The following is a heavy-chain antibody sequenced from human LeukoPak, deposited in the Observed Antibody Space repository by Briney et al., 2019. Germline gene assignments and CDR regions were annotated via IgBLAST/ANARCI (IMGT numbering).Heavy chain of an antibody. V-gene: IGHV3-23*01. Sequence: PGGSLRLSCAASGFTFSSYAMSWVRQAPGKGLEWVSAISGSGGSTYYADSVKGRFTISRDNSKNTLYLQMNSLRAEDTAVYYCARDFDNSGSYLNYAFDIWGQGTMVTVSS. D-gene: IGHD1-26*01. CDR1: GFTFSSYA. J-gene: IGHJ3*02. CDR3: ARDFDNSGSYLNYAFDI. CDR2: ISGSGGST.